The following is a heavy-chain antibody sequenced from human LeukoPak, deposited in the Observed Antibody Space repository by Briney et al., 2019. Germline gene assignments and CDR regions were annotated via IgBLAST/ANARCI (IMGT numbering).Heavy chain of an antibody. Sequence: ASVKVSCKASGYTFTGYYTHWVRQAPGQGLEWMGRINPNSGGTNYAQKFQGRVTMTRDTSISTAYMELSRLRSDDTAVYYCARTERYCSSTSCYPGIDYWGQGTLVTVSS. CDR2: INPNSGGT. V-gene: IGHV1-2*06. CDR3: ARTERYCSSTSCYPGIDY. D-gene: IGHD2-2*01. J-gene: IGHJ4*02. CDR1: GYTFTGYY.